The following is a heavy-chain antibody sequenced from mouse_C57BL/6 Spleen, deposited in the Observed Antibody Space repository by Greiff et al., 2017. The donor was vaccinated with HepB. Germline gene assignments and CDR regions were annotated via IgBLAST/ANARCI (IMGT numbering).Heavy chain of an antibody. V-gene: IGHV1-62-2*01. CDR2: FYPGSGSI. D-gene: IGHD1-1*01. J-gene: IGHJ3*01. Sequence: VKLVESGAELVKPGASVKLSCKASGYTFTEYTIHWVKQRSGQGLEWIGWFYPGSGSIKYNEKFKDKATLTADKSSSTVYMELSRLTSEDSAVYFCARHEEEALSQHYYGSSYGWFAYWGQGTLVTVSA. CDR1: GYTFTEYT. CDR3: ARHEEEALSQHYYGSSYGWFAY.